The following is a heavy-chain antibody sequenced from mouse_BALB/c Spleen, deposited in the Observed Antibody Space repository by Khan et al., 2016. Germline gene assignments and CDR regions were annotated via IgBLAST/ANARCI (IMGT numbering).Heavy chain of an antibody. V-gene: IGHV1-80*01. CDR3: AKITGTSEAMDY. D-gene: IGHD4-1*01. CDR2: IYPGDGDT. Sequence: QVQLQQSGAELVRPGSSVKISCKASGYAFSRYWMNWVKQRPGQGLEWIGQIYPGDGDTNNNGKFKGKATLTADKSSSNAYMQLSSLTAEDSAGYFCAKITGTSEAMDYWGQGTSVTVSS. CDR1: GYAFSRYW. J-gene: IGHJ4*01.